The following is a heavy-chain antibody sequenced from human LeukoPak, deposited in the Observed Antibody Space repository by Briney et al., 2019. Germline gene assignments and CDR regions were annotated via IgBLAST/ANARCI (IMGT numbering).Heavy chain of an antibody. Sequence: PGGSLRLYCSASGFTFSNYAMYWVRQAPGKGLEYVSLISSNGGSTYYADSVKGRFTISRDNSKNTLHLQMSSLRAEDTAFYYCVKPYYFGSGSYNSWGQGTLVTVSS. CDR3: VKPYYFGSGSYNS. CDR2: ISSNGGST. J-gene: IGHJ4*02. D-gene: IGHD3-10*01. CDR1: GFTFSNYA. V-gene: IGHV3-64D*06.